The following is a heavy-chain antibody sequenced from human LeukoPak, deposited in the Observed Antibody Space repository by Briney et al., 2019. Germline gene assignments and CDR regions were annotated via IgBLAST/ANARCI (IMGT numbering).Heavy chain of an antibody. CDR3: AKTTTGYSSGRYPGWPVDY. CDR1: GFTFSRYA. D-gene: IGHD6-19*01. Sequence: VGSLRLSCAASGFTFSRYAVSWVRQAPGKGLEWVSAISGSGGGTYYADSVKGRFTISRDNSKNTVYLQMNRLSTEDTAVYYCAKTTTGYSSGRYPGWPVDYWGQGTLVTVSS. CDR2: ISGSGGGT. V-gene: IGHV3-23*01. J-gene: IGHJ4*02.